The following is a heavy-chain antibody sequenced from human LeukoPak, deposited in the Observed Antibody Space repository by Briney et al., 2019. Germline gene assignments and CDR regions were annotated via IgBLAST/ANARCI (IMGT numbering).Heavy chain of an antibody. Sequence: PSETLSLTRAVSGGSISSSTWWTWVRQPPGKGLEWIGEIYHSGSTNYNPSLKSRVTISVDKSKNQFSLNLSSVTAADTAVYYCTRRAGTDSNGAFDIWGQGTMVTVSS. V-gene: IGHV4-4*02. D-gene: IGHD6-19*01. CDR1: GGSISSSTW. J-gene: IGHJ3*02. CDR2: IYHSGST. CDR3: TRRAGTDSNGAFDI.